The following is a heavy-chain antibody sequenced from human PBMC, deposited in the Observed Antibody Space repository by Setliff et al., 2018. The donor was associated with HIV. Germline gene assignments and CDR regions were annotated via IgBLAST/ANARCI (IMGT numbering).Heavy chain of an antibody. D-gene: IGHD2-8*01. CDR1: GGTFSNYA. V-gene: IGHV1-69*10. J-gene: IGHJ3*02. Sequence: ASVKVSCKASGGTFSNYAFSWVRQAPGQGLEWMGGLIPIVDITKSTQKFRDRVTFTADESTNTAQMELSGLTFEDTAVYYCAKGPNFEDAFDIWGQGTVVTVSS. CDR2: LIPIVDIT. CDR3: AKGPNFEDAFDI.